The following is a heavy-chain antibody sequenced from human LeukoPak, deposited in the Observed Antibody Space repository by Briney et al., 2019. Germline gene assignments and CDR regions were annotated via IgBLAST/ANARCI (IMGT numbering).Heavy chain of an antibody. CDR1: GSTFRKYD. CDR2: MSSDGTT. V-gene: IGHV3-23*01. CDR3: AKVLGFGGDAYGMDV. D-gene: IGHD3-10*01. Sequence: GGSLGLSCAASGGSTFRKYDLTWVRQAPGKGLEWVSLMSSDGTTYYAESVRGRFTISRDISRNTLYLQINGLRTEDTAVYYCAKVLGFGGDAYGMDVWGQGTTVTVSS. J-gene: IGHJ6*02.